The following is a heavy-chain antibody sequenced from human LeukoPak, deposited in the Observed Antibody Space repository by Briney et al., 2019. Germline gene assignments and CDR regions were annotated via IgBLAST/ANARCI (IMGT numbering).Heavy chain of an antibody. V-gene: IGHV3-33*01. D-gene: IGHD3-10*01. CDR2: IWYDGSNK. CDR3: ARDRRGSENYHYFDY. J-gene: IGHJ4*02. CDR1: GFTFRSHG. Sequence: PGRSLRLSCAASGFTFRSHGMHWVRQAPGKGLEWVAVIWYDGSNKYYADSVKGRFTISRDNSKNTLYLEMNSLRAEDTAVYYRARDRRGSENYHYFDYWGQGTLVTVSS.